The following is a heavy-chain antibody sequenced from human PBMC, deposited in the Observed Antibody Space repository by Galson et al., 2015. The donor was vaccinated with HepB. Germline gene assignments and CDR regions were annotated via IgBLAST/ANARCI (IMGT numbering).Heavy chain of an antibody. J-gene: IGHJ2*01. CDR3: ARPKDVGSGWARVECDFDL. D-gene: IGHD6-19*01. Sequence: SLRLSCAASGFNFRRYAMSWVRQAPGRGLEWVSGISGSGFFTNYAASVTGRFTISRDNSKNKMYLQMNSLGAEDTAVYYCARPKDVGSGWARVECDFDLWGRGTLFTVSS. V-gene: IGHV3-23*01. CDR1: GFNFRRYA. CDR2: ISGSGFFT.